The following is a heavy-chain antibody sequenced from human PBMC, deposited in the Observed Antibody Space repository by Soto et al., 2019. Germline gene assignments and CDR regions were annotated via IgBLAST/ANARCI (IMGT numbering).Heavy chain of an antibody. CDR3: EREYCSGGSCYGGDY. V-gene: IGHV1-18*01. CDR2: ISTYNSDT. CDR1: GYTLTSYG. Sequence: QVQLVQSGAEVKEPGASVKVSCKASGYTLTSYGISWVRQAPGQGLEWMGWISTYNSDTKYAHKFQDRVTMTTDTSTSTAYMELRSLRSDDTAVYYCEREYCSGGSCYGGDYWGQGTLVTVSS. D-gene: IGHD2-15*01. J-gene: IGHJ4*02.